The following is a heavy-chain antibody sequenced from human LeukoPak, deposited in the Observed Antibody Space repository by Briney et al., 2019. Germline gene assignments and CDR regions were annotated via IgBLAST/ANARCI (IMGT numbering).Heavy chain of an antibody. CDR2: IITIFGTA. CDR1: GGTFSSYT. Sequence: ASVTLSCKASGGTFSSYTISLVRQAPGQGLERMGGIITIFGTANYAQKFQGRVTITADKSTSTAYMELSSLRSEDTAVYYCARGPPLYSSSYVYFQHWGQGTLVTVSS. D-gene: IGHD6-6*01. V-gene: IGHV1-69*06. CDR3: ARGPPLYSSSYVYFQH. J-gene: IGHJ1*01.